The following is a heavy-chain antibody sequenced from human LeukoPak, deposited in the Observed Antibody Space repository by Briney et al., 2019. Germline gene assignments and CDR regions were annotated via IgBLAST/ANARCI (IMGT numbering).Heavy chain of an antibody. CDR1: GFSFSNYW. V-gene: IGHV3-74*01. J-gene: IGHJ5*02. D-gene: IGHD3-22*01. Sequence: QPGVSLRLSCAASGFSFSNYWRLWLRPAPGKGLVWVSRINSDGINTSYADSVKGRFTISRDNTKNTLNLQMNSLRAEDTAVYYCARDLGQYNDTSDDGFDPWGQGTLVTVSS. CDR3: ARDLGQYNDTSDDGFDP. CDR2: INSDGINT.